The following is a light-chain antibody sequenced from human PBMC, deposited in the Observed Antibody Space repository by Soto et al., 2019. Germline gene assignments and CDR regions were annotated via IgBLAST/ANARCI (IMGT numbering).Light chain of an antibody. Sequence: DIPMTQSPSTLSASVGDRVTITCRASQYISSWLAWYQQKPGTAPKLLIYKASSLESGVPSRFSGSGSGTEFTLTISSLQPDDFATYYCQQYNSQRTFGQGTKVEIK. CDR2: KAS. CDR3: QQYNSQRT. J-gene: IGKJ1*01. CDR1: QYISSW. V-gene: IGKV1-5*03.